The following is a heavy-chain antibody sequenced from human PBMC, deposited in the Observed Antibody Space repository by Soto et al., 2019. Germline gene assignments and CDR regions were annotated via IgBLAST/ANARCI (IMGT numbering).Heavy chain of an antibody. D-gene: IGHD1-26*01. CDR3: TRGYSGIDIYAFDI. V-gene: IGHV3-72*01. J-gene: IGHJ3*02. CDR2: SGNKANSDTT. Sequence: WGSLRLSCASSGSTLSDHYVDWVRQAPGKGLEWVGRSGNKANSDTTEYGSSVKGRFTISRDDSKNSMYLQMNSLKTEDTAVYYCTRGYSGIDIYAFDIWGQGTMVTVSS. CDR1: GSTLSDHY.